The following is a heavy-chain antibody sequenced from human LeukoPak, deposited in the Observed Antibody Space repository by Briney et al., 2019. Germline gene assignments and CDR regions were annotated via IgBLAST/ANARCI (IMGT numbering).Heavy chain of an antibody. D-gene: IGHD3-9*01. J-gene: IGHJ4*02. Sequence: PSETLSLTCAVYGGSFSGYYWSWIRQPPGKGLEWIGEINHSGSTNYNPSLKSRVTISVDTSKNQFSLKLSSVTAADTAVYYCASGGADILTGYYLDYWGQGTLVIVSS. CDR2: INHSGST. CDR3: ASGGADILTGYYLDY. CDR1: GGSFSGYY. V-gene: IGHV4-34*01.